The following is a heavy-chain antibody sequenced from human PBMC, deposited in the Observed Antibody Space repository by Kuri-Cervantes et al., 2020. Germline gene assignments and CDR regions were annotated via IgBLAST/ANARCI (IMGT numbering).Heavy chain of an antibody. Sequence: GGSLRLSCAASGFTFSSYGMHWVRQAPGKGLEWVAVISYDGSNKYYADSVKGRFTISRDNSKSTLYLQMNSLRAEDTAVYYCAKCIYSHTYHDAFDIWGQGTLVTVSS. CDR3: AKCIYSHTYHDAFDI. CDR1: GFTFSSYG. D-gene: IGHD2-21*01. J-gene: IGHJ3*02. CDR2: ISYDGSNK. V-gene: IGHV3-30*18.